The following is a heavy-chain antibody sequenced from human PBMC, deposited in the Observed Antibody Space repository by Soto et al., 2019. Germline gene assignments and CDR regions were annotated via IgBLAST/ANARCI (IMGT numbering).Heavy chain of an antibody. V-gene: IGHV4-59*01. CDR3: ARVGSSGYYSLFDY. CDR2: IYYSGST. J-gene: IGHJ4*02. Sequence: SETLSLTCTVSGGSISSYYRSWIRQPPGKGLEWIGYIYYSGSTNYNPSLKSRVTISVDTSKNQFSLKLSSVTAADTAVYYCARVGSSGYYSLFDYWGQGTLVTVSS. D-gene: IGHD3-22*01. CDR1: GGSISSYY.